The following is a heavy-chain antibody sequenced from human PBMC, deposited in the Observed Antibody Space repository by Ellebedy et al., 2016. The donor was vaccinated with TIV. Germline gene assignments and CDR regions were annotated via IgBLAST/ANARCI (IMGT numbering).Heavy chain of an antibody. D-gene: IGHD4-23*01. CDR3: ARDAADSGGKLDY. CDR1: GFTFSSYS. Sequence: PGGSLRLSCAASGFTFSSYSMNWVRQAPGKGLEWVSSISSSSSYIYYADSVKGRFTISRDNSKNTLYLQMNNLRAEDTAVYYCARDAADSGGKLDYWGQGALVTVSS. J-gene: IGHJ4*02. V-gene: IGHV3-21*01. CDR2: ISSSSSYI.